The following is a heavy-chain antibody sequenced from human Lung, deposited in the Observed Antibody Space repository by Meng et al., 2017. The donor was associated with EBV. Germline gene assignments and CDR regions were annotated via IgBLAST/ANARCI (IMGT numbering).Heavy chain of an antibody. CDR1: GVSISSSGFY. CDR2: IYDSGST. J-gene: IGHJ4*02. D-gene: IGHD3-10*01. Sequence: QVQLQESGPGLVKPSQSLSLTCTASGVSISSSGFYWSWIRQHPGKGLEWIGYIYDSGSTYYSPSLKSRVSMSVDTSKNQFSLKLSSVTAADTAVYYCARDYGSGIFDYWGQGTLVTVSS. V-gene: IGHV4-31*03. CDR3: ARDYGSGIFDY.